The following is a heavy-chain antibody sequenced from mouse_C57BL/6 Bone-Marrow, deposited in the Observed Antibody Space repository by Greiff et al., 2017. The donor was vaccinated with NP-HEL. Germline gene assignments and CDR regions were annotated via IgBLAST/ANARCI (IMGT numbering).Heavy chain of an antibody. J-gene: IGHJ1*03. D-gene: IGHD1-1*01. CDR3: VHYYGSSYWYFDV. V-gene: IGHV1-39*01. Sequence: EVKLQQSGPELVKPGASVKISCKASGYSFTDYNMNWVKQSNGKSLEWIGVINPNYGTTSYNQKFKGKATLTVDQSSSTAYMQLNSLTSEDSAVYYCVHYYGSSYWYFDVWGTGTTVTVSS. CDR1: GYSFTDYN. CDR2: INPNYGTT.